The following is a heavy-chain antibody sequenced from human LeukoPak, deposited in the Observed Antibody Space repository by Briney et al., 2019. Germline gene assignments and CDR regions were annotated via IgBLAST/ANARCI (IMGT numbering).Heavy chain of an antibody. CDR3: ARAKDQSRVWFGEPLDYAFDI. Sequence: ASVKVSCKASGYTFTSYYMHWVRQAPGQGLEWVGIINPSGGSTSYAQKFQGRVTMTRDTSTSTVYMELSSLRSEDTAVYYCARAKDQSRVWFGEPLDYAFDIWGQGTMVTVSS. D-gene: IGHD3-10*01. J-gene: IGHJ3*02. CDR2: INPSGGST. V-gene: IGHV1-46*01. CDR1: GYTFTSYY.